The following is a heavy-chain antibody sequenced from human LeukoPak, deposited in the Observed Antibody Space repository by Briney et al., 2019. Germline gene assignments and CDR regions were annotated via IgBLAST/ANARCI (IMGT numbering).Heavy chain of an antibody. Sequence: GGSLRLSCVASGFTLSSYGMHWVRQAPGKGLEWVAHINPDGRDTYYVDSVKGRFTISRDNAQNSMYLQMNSLRVEDTAVYYCTSWGDTTAEYFQRWGQGTLVTVSS. V-gene: IGHV3-7*01. J-gene: IGHJ1*01. CDR3: TSWGDTTAEYFQR. D-gene: IGHD2-21*02. CDR2: INPDGRDT. CDR1: GFTLSSYG.